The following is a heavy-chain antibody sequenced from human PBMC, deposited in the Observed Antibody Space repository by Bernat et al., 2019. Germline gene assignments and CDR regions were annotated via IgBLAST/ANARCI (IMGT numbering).Heavy chain of an antibody. J-gene: IGHJ4*02. CDR3: AKEECSGGACYATDY. CDR1: GFTFSSHA. D-gene: IGHD2-15*01. V-gene: IGHV3-23*01. CDR2: SSESGDRT. Sequence: EVRPLESGGGLVQPGGSLRLSCAASGFTFSSHAMNWVRQGPGKGLEWVSRSSESGDRTDYADSVEGRFTISRDNSKNTLYLQMNSLRAEDTAVYYCAKEECSGGACYATDYWGQGTLVTVSS.